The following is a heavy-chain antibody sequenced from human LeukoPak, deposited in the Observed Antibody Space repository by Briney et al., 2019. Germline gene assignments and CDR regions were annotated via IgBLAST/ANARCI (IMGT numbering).Heavy chain of an antibody. Sequence: GGSLRLSCAASGFTVSSNYMTWVRQAPGKGLEWVSIIYSGGSTYYADSVKGRFTISRDTSKNPLYLQMNSLRAEDTAVYYCARGTVTAPDYWGRGTLVTVSS. J-gene: IGHJ4*02. CDR2: IYSGGST. V-gene: IGHV3-53*01. D-gene: IGHD4-17*01. CDR1: GFTVSSNY. CDR3: ARGTVTAPDY.